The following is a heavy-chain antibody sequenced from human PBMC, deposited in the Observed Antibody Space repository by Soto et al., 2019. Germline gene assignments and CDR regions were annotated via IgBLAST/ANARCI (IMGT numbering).Heavy chain of an antibody. CDR1: GGSISSGDYY. CDR3: AAGRITIFGVDFYYYYGMDV. D-gene: IGHD3-3*01. J-gene: IGHJ6*02. CDR2: IYYSGST. V-gene: IGHV4-30-4*01. Sequence: PSETLSLTCTVSGGSISSGDYYWSWIRQPPGKGLEWIGYIYYSGSTYYNPSLKSRVTISVDTSKNQFSLKLSSVTAADTAVYYCAAGRITIFGVDFYYYYGMDVCGQGTTLTVSS.